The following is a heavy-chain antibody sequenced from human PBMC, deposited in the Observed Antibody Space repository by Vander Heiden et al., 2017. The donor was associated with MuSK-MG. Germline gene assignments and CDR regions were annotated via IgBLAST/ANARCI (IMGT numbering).Heavy chain of an antibody. D-gene: IGHD3-10*01. CDR3: ARADYYGSGSPDY. V-gene: IGHV4-59*01. CDR2: IYYRGST. J-gene: IGHJ4*02. CDR1: GGSMSSYS. Sequence: QVQLQESGPRPVKPSETLSLTTTGSGGSMSSYSWSWIRQPPGKGLEWIAYIYYRGSTNYNPSLKSRVTISVDTSKNQFSLKLSSVTAADTAVYYCARADYYGSGSPDYWGQGTLVTVSS.